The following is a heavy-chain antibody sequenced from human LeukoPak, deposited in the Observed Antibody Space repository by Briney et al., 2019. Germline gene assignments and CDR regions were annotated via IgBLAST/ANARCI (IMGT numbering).Heavy chain of an antibody. Sequence: GASVKVSCKVSGYTLTELSVHWVRQAPGKGLEWMGGFDPEDGETIYAQKFQGRVTMTEDTSTDTAYMELSSLRSEDAAVYYCATDLRIAVAGSWDYWGQGTLVTVSS. J-gene: IGHJ4*02. CDR1: GYTLTELS. CDR2: FDPEDGET. CDR3: ATDLRIAVAGSWDY. V-gene: IGHV1-24*01. D-gene: IGHD6-19*01.